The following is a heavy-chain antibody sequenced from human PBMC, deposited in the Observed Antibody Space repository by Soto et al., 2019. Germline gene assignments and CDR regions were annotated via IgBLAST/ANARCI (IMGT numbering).Heavy chain of an antibody. V-gene: IGHV1-18*04. CDR3: ARDRKPKRNGYFTVDN. J-gene: IGHJ4*02. CDR2: ISSFSAKT. Sequence: QVQLVQSGAEVKKPGASVKVSCKASGYTFITYGISWVRQAPGQGLEWMGWISSFSAKTNYAHNVKVRVTMNTYTSTSTAYMELRRLKADAPDVYYCARDRKPKRNGYFTVDNLGQGTLVSVSS. D-gene: IGHD3-3*01. CDR1: GYTFITYG.